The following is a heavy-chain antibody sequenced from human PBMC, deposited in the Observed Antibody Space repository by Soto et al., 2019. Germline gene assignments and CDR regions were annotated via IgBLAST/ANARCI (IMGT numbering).Heavy chain of an antibody. CDR1: GFSLTTTAEA. Sequence: QITLKESGPTLVKPTQTLTLTCTFSGFSLTTTAEAVGWIRQPPGKAPEWLALIYWHDEIHYSPSLKSRLTITKDTSKNQVVLRMTNMDPVDTATYYCAHRKGGSFDYWGQGTLVSVSS. V-gene: IGHV2-5*01. CDR2: IYWHDEI. J-gene: IGHJ4*02. D-gene: IGHD1-26*01. CDR3: AHRKGGSFDY.